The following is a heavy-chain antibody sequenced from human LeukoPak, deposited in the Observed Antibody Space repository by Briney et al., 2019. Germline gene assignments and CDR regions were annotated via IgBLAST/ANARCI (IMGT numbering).Heavy chain of an antibody. J-gene: IGHJ6*02. Sequence: GESLKISCRGSGYTFTGYWIGWVRQMPGKGLELMGIMYPGDSDTRYSPSFQGQATISADKSISTAYLQWNNLKASDTGMYYCAITAMYNSYGMDVWGQGTTVTVSS. CDR1: GYTFTGYW. CDR2: MYPGDSDT. V-gene: IGHV5-51*01. D-gene: IGHD5-18*01. CDR3: AITAMYNSYGMDV.